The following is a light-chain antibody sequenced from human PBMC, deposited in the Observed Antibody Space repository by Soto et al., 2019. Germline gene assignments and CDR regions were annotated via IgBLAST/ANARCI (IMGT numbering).Light chain of an antibody. CDR2: NVN. CDR3: SSFTTTSTEV. CDR1: SSDVGAYNY. Sequence: QSALTQPASVSGSPGQSIAISCTGTSSDVGAYNYVSWYQQHPGKAPKLIIHNVNVWPSGVSNRFSGSKIGNTASLTISGLQAEDEANYYCSSFTTTSTEVFGGGTKLTVL. V-gene: IGLV2-14*01. J-gene: IGLJ3*02.